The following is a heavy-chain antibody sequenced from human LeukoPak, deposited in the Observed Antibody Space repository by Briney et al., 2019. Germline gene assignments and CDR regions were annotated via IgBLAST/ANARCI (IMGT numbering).Heavy chain of an antibody. D-gene: IGHD3-9*01. V-gene: IGHV3-23*01. CDR1: GFTFSSYA. CDR2: ISGSGSYT. J-gene: IGHJ6*03. CDR3: ARAPYDNYHYYMDV. Sequence: TGGSLRLSCAASGFTFSSYAMIWVRQAPGKGLEWVSAISGSGSYTYYADSVKGRFTISRDNSKNTLYLQMNSLRAEDTAVYYCARAPYDNYHYYMDVWGKGTTVTVSS.